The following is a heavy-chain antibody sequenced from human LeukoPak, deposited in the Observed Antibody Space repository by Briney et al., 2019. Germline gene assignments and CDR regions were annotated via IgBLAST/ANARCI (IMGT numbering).Heavy chain of an antibody. CDR3: ARDNWDRNYRIDS. V-gene: IGHV3-49*04. CDR2: VRSKLYGGTQ. J-gene: IGHJ4*02. CDR1: GFTFGDYA. D-gene: IGHD1-7*01. Sequence: GGSLRLSCTASGFTFGDYAMSWVRQAPGKGLEWVGFVRSKLYGGTQEYAASVKGRFTISRDDSKSIAYLQLNSLKTEDTAVYFCARDNWDRNYRIDSWGQGTLVTVSS.